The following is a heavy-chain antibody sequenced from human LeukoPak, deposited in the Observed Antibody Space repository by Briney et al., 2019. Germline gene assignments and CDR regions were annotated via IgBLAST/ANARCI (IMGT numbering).Heavy chain of an antibody. CDR1: GLTFSSYW. V-gene: IGHV3-74*01. Sequence: TGGSLRLSCAASGLTFSSYWMHWVRQAPGKGLVWVSRINSDGSSTSYADSVKGRFTISRDNAKNTLYLQMNSLRGEDTAVYYCARAKPSNLYYDFWSGSQGYAFDIWGQGTMVTVSS. D-gene: IGHD3-3*01. J-gene: IGHJ3*02. CDR3: ARAKPSNLYYDFWSGSQGYAFDI. CDR2: INSDGSST.